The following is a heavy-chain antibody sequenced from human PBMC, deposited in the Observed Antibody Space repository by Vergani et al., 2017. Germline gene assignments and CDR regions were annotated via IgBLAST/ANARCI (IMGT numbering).Heavy chain of an antibody. J-gene: IGHJ3*02. V-gene: IGHV4-31*03. CDR2: IYYSGST. D-gene: IGHD3-16*02. CDR1: GGSISSGGYY. CDR3: ARDRNSGSGDYDYVWGSYRHDAFDI. Sequence: QVQLQESGPGLVKPSQTLSLTCTVSGGSISSGGYYWSWIRQHPGKGLEWIGYIYYSGSTYYNPSLKSRVTISVDTSKNQFSLKLSSVTAADTAVYYCARDRNSGSGDYDYVWGSYRHDAFDIWGQGTMVTVSS.